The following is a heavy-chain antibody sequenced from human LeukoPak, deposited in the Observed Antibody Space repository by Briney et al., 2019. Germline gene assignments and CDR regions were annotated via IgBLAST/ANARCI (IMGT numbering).Heavy chain of an antibody. CDR2: IDPSGGST. J-gene: IGHJ4*02. CDR3: ARDWGIQQWPPSYFDY. CDR1: GYTFTNYY. Sequence: GASVNVSCKASGYTFTNYYMHWVRQAPGQGLEWMGIIDPSGGSTTYAQKFQGRVTMTRDTSTSTVYMELTSLRSEDTGMYYCARDWGIQQWPPSYFDYWGQGTLVTVSS. V-gene: IGHV1-46*01. D-gene: IGHD5-18*01.